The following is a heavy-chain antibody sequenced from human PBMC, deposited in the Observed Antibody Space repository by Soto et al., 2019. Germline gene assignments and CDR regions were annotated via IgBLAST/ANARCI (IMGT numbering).Heavy chain of an antibody. J-gene: IGHJ1*01. Sequence: SETLSLTCTVSGGSISSGDYYWSWIRQPPGKGLEWIGYIYYSGSTYYNPSLKSRVTISVDTSKNQFSLKLSSVTAADTAVYYCARDWSTTLGTFLHWGQGTLVTVSS. CDR3: ARDWSTTLGTFLH. CDR2: IYYSGST. V-gene: IGHV4-30-4*01. D-gene: IGHD3-3*01. CDR1: GGSISSGDYY.